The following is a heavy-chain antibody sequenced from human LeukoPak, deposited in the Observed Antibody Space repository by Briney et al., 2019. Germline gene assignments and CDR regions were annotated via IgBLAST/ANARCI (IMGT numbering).Heavy chain of an antibody. Sequence: PGGSLRLSCGVSGITLSNYGMTWVRQAPGKGLERVAGLSGSAGGSNYADSVKGRFTISRDNSKNTLFLQMDRLRAEDTAVYFCAKRGVVVRVLLVGFHKEAYYFDSWGQGALVTVSS. CDR3: AKRGVVVRVLLVGFHKEAYYFDS. V-gene: IGHV3-23*01. D-gene: IGHD3-16*02. CDR2: LSGSAGGS. CDR1: GITLSNYG. J-gene: IGHJ4*02.